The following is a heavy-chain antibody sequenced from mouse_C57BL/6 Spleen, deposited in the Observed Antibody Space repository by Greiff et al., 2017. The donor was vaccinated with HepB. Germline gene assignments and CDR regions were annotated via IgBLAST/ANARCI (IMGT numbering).Heavy chain of an antibody. CDR3: ARRSTTVVDDWYFDV. J-gene: IGHJ1*03. D-gene: IGHD1-1*01. CDR1: GYTFTSYW. Sequence: VQLQQSGAELAKPGASVKLSCKASGYTFTSYWMHWVKQRPGQGLEWIGYINPSSGYTKYNQKFKDKATLTADKSSSTAYMQLSSLTYEDYAVYYCARRSTTVVDDWYFDVWGTGTTVTVSS. CDR2: INPSSGYT. V-gene: IGHV1-7*01.